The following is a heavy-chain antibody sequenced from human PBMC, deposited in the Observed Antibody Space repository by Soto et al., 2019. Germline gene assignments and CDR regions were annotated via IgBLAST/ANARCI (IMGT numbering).Heavy chain of an antibody. CDR3: HIVVVPAAILAFDI. CDR1: GGSFSGYY. J-gene: IGHJ3*02. D-gene: IGHD2-2*01. Sequence: ASETLSLTCAVYGGSFSGYYWSWIRQPPGKGLEWIGEINHSGSTNYNPSLKSRVTISVDTSKNQFSLKLSSVTAADTAVYYCHIVVVPAAILAFDIWGQGTMVTVSS. CDR2: INHSGST. V-gene: IGHV4-34*01.